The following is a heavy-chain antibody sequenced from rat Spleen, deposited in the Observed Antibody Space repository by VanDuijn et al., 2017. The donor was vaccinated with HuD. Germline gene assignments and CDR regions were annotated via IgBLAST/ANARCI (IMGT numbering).Heavy chain of an antibody. CDR3: ARQMYTTDYYYWYFDF. D-gene: IGHD1-6*01. V-gene: IGHV5S13*01. CDR1: GFTFSDYY. J-gene: IGHJ1*01. CDR2: ISPSGGST. Sequence: EVQLVESGGGLVQPGSSLKVSCVASGFTFSDYYMAWVRQAPTKGLEWVASISPSGGSTYYRDSVKGRFTVSRDNAKNTQYLQMDSLRSEDTATYYCARQMYTTDYYYWYFDFWGPGTMVTVSS.